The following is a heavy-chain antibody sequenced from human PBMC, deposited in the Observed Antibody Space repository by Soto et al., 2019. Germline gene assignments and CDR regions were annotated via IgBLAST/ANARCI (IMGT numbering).Heavy chain of an antibody. D-gene: IGHD6-6*01. CDR2: INHSGST. V-gene: IGHV4-34*01. CDR1: GGSFSGYY. CDR3: ARPSQTLRRAARQGFDY. J-gene: IGHJ4*02. Sequence: SETLSLTCAVYGGSFSGYYWSWIRQPPGKGLEWIGEINHSGSTNYNPSLKSRVTISVDTSKNQFSLKLSSVTAADTAVYYCARPSQTLRRAARQGFDYWGQGTLVTVSS.